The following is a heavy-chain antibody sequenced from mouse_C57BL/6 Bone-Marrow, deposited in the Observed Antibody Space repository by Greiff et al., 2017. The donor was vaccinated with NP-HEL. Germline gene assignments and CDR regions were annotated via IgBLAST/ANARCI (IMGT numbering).Heavy chain of an antibody. J-gene: IGHJ4*01. CDR2: IWSGGST. CDR3: ARTTVVAHYYAMDY. V-gene: IGHV2-2*01. Sequence: VQLQESGPGLVQPSQSLSITCTVSGFSLTSYGVHWVRQSPGKGLEWLGVIWSGGSTDYNAAFISRLSISKDNSKSQVFSKMNSLQADDTAIYYCARTTVVAHYYAMDYWGQGTSVTVSS. CDR1: GFSLTSYG. D-gene: IGHD1-1*01.